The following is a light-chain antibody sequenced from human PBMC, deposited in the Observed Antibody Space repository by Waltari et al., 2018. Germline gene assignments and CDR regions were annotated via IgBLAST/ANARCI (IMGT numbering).Light chain of an antibody. Sequence: QSVLTQPPSASGTPGQRVTISCSGSSSNIGSNTVNWYQQLPGTAPKLLIYSNNARPSGVPDRFSGSKSGTSASLAISGLQSEDEADYYCAAWDDSLIGVFGGGTKLTVL. CDR3: AAWDDSLIGV. V-gene: IGLV1-44*01. CDR2: SNN. J-gene: IGLJ2*01. CDR1: SSNIGSNT.